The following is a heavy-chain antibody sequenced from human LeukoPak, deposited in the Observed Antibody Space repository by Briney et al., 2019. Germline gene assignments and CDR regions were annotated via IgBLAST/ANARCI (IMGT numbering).Heavy chain of an antibody. CDR2: IYYSGST. CDR3: ARVAARPGFFDY. CDR1: GGSISSYY. Sequence: SETLSLTCTVSGGSISSYYWSWIRQPPGKGLEWIGYIYYSGSTNYNPSLKSRVTISVDTSKNQFSLKLSSVTAADTAVYYCARVAARPGFFDYWGQGTLSPSPQ. J-gene: IGHJ4*02. D-gene: IGHD6-6*01. V-gene: IGHV4-59*01.